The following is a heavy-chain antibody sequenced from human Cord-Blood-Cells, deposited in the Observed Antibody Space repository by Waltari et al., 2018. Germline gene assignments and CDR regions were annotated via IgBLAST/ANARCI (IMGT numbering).Heavy chain of an antibody. V-gene: IGHV4-34*01. Sequence: QVQLQQWGAGLLKPSETLSLTCAVYGGSFSGYYWSWIRQPPGKGLEWIGEINHSGSTNYNPSLKSRVTISVDTSKNQFSLKLSSVTAADTAVYYCASRNLLLWFGELFDYWGQGTLVTVS. CDR2: INHSGST. CDR1: GGSFSGYY. CDR3: ASRNLLLWFGELFDY. D-gene: IGHD3-10*01. J-gene: IGHJ4*02.